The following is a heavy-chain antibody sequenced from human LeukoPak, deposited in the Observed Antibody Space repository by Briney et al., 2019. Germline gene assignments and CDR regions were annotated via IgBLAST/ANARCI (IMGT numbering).Heavy chain of an antibody. J-gene: IGHJ5*02. CDR2: IIPIFGTA. V-gene: IGHV1-69*05. D-gene: IGHD6-13*01. Sequence: SVKVSCKASGGTFSSYAISWVRQAPGQGLEWMGGIIPIFGTANYAQKFQGRVTITTDESTSTAYMELSSLRSEDTAVYYCARSVSSSSWYLGNWFDPWGQGTLVTVSS. CDR3: ARSVSSSSWYLGNWFDP. CDR1: GGTFSSYA.